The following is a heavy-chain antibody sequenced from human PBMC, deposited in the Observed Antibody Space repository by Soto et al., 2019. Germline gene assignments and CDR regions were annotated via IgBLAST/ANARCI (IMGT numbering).Heavy chain of an antibody. Sequence: ASVKVSCKASGYTFTGYYMHWVRQAPGQGLEWMGWINPNSGGTNYAQKFQGRVTMTRDTSISTAYMELSRLRSDDTAVYYCARDQSPGIAVAGQSVSYYYYGMDVWGQGTTVTVSS. V-gene: IGHV1-2*02. CDR1: GYTFTGYY. D-gene: IGHD6-19*01. CDR3: ARDQSPGIAVAGQSVSYYYYGMDV. J-gene: IGHJ6*02. CDR2: INPNSGGT.